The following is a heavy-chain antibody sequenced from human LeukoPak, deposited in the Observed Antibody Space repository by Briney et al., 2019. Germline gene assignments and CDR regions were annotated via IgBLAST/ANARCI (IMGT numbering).Heavy chain of an antibody. CDR1: GFTFSTYS. J-gene: IGHJ6*03. V-gene: IGHV3-21*01. CDR3: ARILPRQYRPPYYYYMDV. D-gene: IGHD4-11*01. CDR2: IRSSSSYI. Sequence: GGSLRLSCAASGFTFSTYSMNWVRQAPGKGLEWVSFIRSSSSYIYYADSVKGRFTISRDNAKNSLYLQMNSLRAEDTAVYYCARILPRQYRPPYYYYMDVWGKGTTVTVSS.